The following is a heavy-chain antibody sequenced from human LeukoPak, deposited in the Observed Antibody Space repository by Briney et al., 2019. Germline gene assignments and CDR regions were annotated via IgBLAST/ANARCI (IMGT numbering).Heavy chain of an antibody. D-gene: IGHD1-26*01. J-gene: IGHJ4*02. CDR2: INPKSGDT. CDR1: GYTFTGYY. Sequence: GASVKVSCKASGYTFTGYYMHWVRQAPGQGLEWMGWINPKSGDTNYAQKFQGRVTMTRDTSISTAYMELSSLKSDDTAVYYCARDLLTWDRFDYWGQGTLVSVSS. CDR3: ARDLLTWDRFDY. V-gene: IGHV1-2*02.